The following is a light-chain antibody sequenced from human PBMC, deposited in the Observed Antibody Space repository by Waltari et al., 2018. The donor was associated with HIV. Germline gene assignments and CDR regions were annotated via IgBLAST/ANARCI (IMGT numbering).Light chain of an antibody. CDR2: GNK. V-gene: IGLV1-40*01. Sequence: QSVLTQPPSVSGAPGQRVTISCTGSSSDIGSAYGVHWYQQLPGTAPKLLIYGNKNRPSGVPDRFAGSKSGTSASLAITGLQAEDEADYYCQSYDSSLSVHVFGTGTKVTVL. J-gene: IGLJ1*01. CDR3: QSYDSSLSVHV. CDR1: SSDIGSAYG.